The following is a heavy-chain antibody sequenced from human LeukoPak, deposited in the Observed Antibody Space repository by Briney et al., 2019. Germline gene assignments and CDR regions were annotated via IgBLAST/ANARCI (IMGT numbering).Heavy chain of an antibody. CDR3: ARAEKMLVFDY. J-gene: IGHJ4*02. Sequence: GASVKVSCKASGGTFSSYAISWVRQAPGQGLEWMGGIIPIFGTANYAQKFQGRVTITADESTSTAYMELSSLRSEDTAVYYCARAEKMLVFDYWGQGTLSPSPQ. CDR2: IIPIFGTA. CDR1: GGTFSSYA. V-gene: IGHV1-69*13. D-gene: IGHD6-6*01.